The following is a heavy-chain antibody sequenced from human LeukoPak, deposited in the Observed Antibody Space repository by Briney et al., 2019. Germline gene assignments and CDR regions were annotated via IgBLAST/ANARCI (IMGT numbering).Heavy chain of an antibody. Sequence: ASVKVSCKASGYTFTGYYLHWVRQVPGQGLEWMGWINPNSGGTRFAQTFQGRVTMTRDTSITTAYMELRSLKSDDTAVYYCAREDVNTEVYYYYGMDVWGQGTTVTVS. J-gene: IGHJ6*02. CDR1: GYTFTGYY. CDR3: AREDVNTEVYYYYGMDV. D-gene: IGHD3-16*01. CDR2: INPNSGGT. V-gene: IGHV1-2*02.